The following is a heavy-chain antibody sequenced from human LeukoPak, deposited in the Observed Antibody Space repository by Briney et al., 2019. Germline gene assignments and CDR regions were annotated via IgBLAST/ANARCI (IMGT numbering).Heavy chain of an antibody. CDR1: GFIVSSSY. Sequence: GGSLRLSCAASGFIVSSSYMSWVRQAPGKGLEWVSVIYNDGRTYYADSVKGRFTISRDNSKNTLYLQMNSLRADDTAMYYCARDPSGYSNAFDIWGQGTMVTVSS. CDR2: IYNDGRT. CDR3: ARDPSGYSNAFDI. D-gene: IGHD3-22*01. J-gene: IGHJ3*02. V-gene: IGHV3-53*01.